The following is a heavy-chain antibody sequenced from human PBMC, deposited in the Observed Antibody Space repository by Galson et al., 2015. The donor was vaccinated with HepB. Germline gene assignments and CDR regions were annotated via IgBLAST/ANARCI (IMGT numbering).Heavy chain of an antibody. CDR1: GFTFSSYA. V-gene: IGHV3-30-3*01. D-gene: IGHD3-3*01. CDR3: ARPYDFWSGYYTDAFDI. J-gene: IGHJ3*02. Sequence: SLRLSCAASGFTFSSYAMHWVRQAPGKGLEWVAVISYDGSNKYYADSVKGRFTISRDNSKNTLYLQMNSLRAEDTAVYYCARPYDFWSGYYTDAFDIWGQGTMVTVSS. CDR2: ISYDGSNK.